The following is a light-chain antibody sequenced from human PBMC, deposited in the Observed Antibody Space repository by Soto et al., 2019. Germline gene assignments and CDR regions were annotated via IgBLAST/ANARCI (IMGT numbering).Light chain of an antibody. V-gene: IGKV3-11*01. J-gene: IGKJ2*01. Sequence: IVLTQSPATLSLSPGERATLSCRASQSVTNFLAWYQQKPGQAPRLLIYDASNRATGIPARVSGSGSETDFTLTIIILEPEAFADYYCQQHSNMSTLGQGTKLEIK. CDR3: QQHSNMST. CDR1: QSVTNF. CDR2: DAS.